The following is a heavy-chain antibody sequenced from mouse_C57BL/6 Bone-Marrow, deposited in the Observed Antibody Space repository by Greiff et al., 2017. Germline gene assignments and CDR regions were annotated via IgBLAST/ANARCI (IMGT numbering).Heavy chain of an antibody. CDR2: IDPNSGGT. V-gene: IGHV1-72*01. CDR3: ASPHYYGSSPLYFDY. Sequence: QVQLQQPGAELVKPGASVKLSCKASGYTFTSYWMHWVKQRPGRGLEWIGRIDPNSGGTKYNEKFKSKATLTVDKPSSTAYMQRSSLTSEDSAVYYCASPHYYGSSPLYFDYWGQGTTLTVSS. CDR1: GYTFTSYW. J-gene: IGHJ2*01. D-gene: IGHD1-1*01.